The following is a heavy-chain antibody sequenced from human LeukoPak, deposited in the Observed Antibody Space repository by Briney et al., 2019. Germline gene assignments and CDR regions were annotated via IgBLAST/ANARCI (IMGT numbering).Heavy chain of an antibody. CDR3: ARRLAVTSLEFDP. CDR2: IDPSDSYT. D-gene: IGHD3-9*01. Sequence: GESLKISCQGSGFSFTNYWIIWVRQMPGKGLEYMGTIDPSDSYTNYAPSFRGHVTISADKSISTAHLHWSSLTASDTAMYYCARRLAVTSLEFDPWGQGTLVIVSS. J-gene: IGHJ5*02. V-gene: IGHV5-10-1*01. CDR1: GFSFTNYW.